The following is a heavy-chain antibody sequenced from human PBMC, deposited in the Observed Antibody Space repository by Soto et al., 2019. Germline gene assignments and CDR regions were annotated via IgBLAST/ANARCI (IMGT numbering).Heavy chain of an antibody. Sequence: QVQLVESGGVVVQPGRSLRLSCAASGFTFSSYGMHWVRQAPGKGLEWVAVIWYDGSNKYYADSVKGRFTISRDNSKNTLYLQMNSLRAEDTAVYYCAREHFSGSYYDYWGQGTLVTVSS. D-gene: IGHD1-26*01. CDR1: GFTFSSYG. V-gene: IGHV3-33*01. CDR2: IWYDGSNK. CDR3: AREHFSGSYYDY. J-gene: IGHJ4*02.